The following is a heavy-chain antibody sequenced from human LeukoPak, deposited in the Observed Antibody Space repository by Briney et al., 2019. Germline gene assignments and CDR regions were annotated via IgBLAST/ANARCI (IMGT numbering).Heavy chain of an antibody. CDR1: GFTFSNYA. Sequence: GGSLRLSCAVSGFTFSNYAMSWVRQAPGKGLEWVSGISATGGTTYYADSVKGRVTISRDNSNNTLYLQMNSLRAEDTAVYYCAKSASGWYNFDYWGQGTLVTVSS. J-gene: IGHJ4*02. CDR3: AKSASGWYNFDY. D-gene: IGHD6-19*01. V-gene: IGHV3-23*01. CDR2: ISATGGTT.